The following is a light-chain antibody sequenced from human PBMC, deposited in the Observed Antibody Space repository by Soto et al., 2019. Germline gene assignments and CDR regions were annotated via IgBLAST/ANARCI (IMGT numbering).Light chain of an antibody. V-gene: IGKV3-20*01. CDR3: QQYGSSQIT. CDR1: QSVNNN. CDR2: GES. Sequence: EIVVTQSPATLSVSPGERATLSCRASQSVNNNLAWYQQKLGQANRVLIYGESSRATGIQDRFSGSGSGTDFTLTISRMEPEEFAVYYCQQYGSSQITGGHGKRLEI. J-gene: IGKJ5*01.